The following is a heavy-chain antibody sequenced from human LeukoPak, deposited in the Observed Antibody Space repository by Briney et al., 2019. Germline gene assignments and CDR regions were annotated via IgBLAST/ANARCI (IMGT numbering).Heavy chain of an antibody. CDR3: ARVASGSCFDY. V-gene: IGHV4-38-2*02. D-gene: IGHD1-26*01. Sequence: SETLSLTCTVSDYSISSGYYWGWIRQPPGKGLEWIGSIYHSGSTYCNPSLKSRVTISVDTSKNQFSLKLSSVTAADTAVYYCARVASGSCFDYWGQGTLVTVSS. CDR1: DYSISSGYY. J-gene: IGHJ4*02. CDR2: IYHSGST.